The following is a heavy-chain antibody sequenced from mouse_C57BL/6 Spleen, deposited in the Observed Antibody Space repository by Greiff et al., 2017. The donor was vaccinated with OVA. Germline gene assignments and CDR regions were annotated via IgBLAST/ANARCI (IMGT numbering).Heavy chain of an antibody. D-gene: IGHD1-1*02. J-gene: IGHJ4*01. Sequence: EVQVVESGGGLVKPGGSLKLSCAASGFTFSSYAMSWVRQTPEKRLEWVATISDGGSYTYYPDNVKGRFTISRDNAKNNLYLQMSHLKSEDTAMYYCARDSDYAEAMDYWGQGTSVTVSS. V-gene: IGHV5-4*01. CDR2: ISDGGSYT. CDR1: GFTFSSYA. CDR3: ARDSDYAEAMDY.